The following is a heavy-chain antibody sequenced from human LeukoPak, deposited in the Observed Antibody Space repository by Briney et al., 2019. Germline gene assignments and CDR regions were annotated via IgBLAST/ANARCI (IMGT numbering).Heavy chain of an antibody. V-gene: IGHV3-15*07. Sequence: PGGSLRLSCAASGFTFSNAWMNWVRQAPGKGLEWVGRIKSKTDGGTTDYAAPVKGRFTISRDDSKNTLYLQMNSLKTEDTAVYYCTTDRAMVRGVIITPWGWGQGTLVTVSS. CDR3: TTDRAMVRGVIITPWG. CDR2: IKSKTDGGTT. CDR1: GFTFSNAW. D-gene: IGHD3-10*01. J-gene: IGHJ4*02.